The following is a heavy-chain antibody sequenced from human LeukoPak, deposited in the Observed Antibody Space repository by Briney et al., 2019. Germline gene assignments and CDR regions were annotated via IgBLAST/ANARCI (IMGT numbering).Heavy chain of an antibody. J-gene: IGHJ4*02. CDR1: GYTLTELS. V-gene: IGHV1-24*01. CDR3: ATDRRGELPLIY. CDR2: FDPEDGET. Sequence: GASVKVSCTVSGYTLTELSMHWVRQAPGKGLGWMGGFDPEDGETIYAQKFQGRVTMTEDTSTDTAYMELSSLRSEDTAVYYCATDRRGELPLIYWGQGTLVTVSS. D-gene: IGHD1-26*01.